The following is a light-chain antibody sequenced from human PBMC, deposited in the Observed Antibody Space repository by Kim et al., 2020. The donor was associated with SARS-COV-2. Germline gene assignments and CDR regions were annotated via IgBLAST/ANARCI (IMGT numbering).Light chain of an antibody. J-gene: IGKJ3*01. CDR3: QQYHTYSRT. CDR1: QSNSDW. Sequence: ASVGDRVNLTCRASQSNSDWLAWYQQKPGKAPKLLIYDSNSLESGVPSRFIGSGSGTQFTLTIRGLQPDDFATYYCQQYHTYSRTFGPGTKVDIK. V-gene: IGKV1-5*01. CDR2: DSN.